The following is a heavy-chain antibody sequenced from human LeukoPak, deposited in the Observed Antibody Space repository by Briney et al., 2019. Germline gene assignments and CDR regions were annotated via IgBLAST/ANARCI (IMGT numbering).Heavy chain of an antibody. J-gene: IGHJ5*02. D-gene: IGHD2-15*01. Sequence: SVKVSCKASGGTFSSYAISWVRQAPGQGLEWMGRIIPILGIANYAQKFQGRVTITADKSTSTAYIELSSLRSEDTAVYYCARDCSGGSCRSPNWFDPWGQGTLVTVSS. V-gene: IGHV1-69*04. CDR3: ARDCSGGSCRSPNWFDP. CDR1: GGTFSSYA. CDR2: IIPILGIA.